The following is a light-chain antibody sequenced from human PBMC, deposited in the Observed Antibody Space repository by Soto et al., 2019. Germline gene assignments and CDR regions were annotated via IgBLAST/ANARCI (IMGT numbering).Light chain of an antibody. CDR2: GAS. J-gene: IGKJ1*01. V-gene: IGKV3-20*01. Sequence: EIVLTQSPGTLSLSPGERATLSCRASQSVSSSYVAWYQQKPGQAPRLLIYGASSRATGIPDRFNGSGSGTDFTLSISRLEPEDFAVYYCQQYGGSRTFGQGTKVEIK. CDR1: QSVSSSY. CDR3: QQYGGSRT.